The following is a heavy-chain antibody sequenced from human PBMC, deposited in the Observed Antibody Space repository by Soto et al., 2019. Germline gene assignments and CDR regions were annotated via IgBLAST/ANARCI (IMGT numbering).Heavy chain of an antibody. J-gene: IGHJ4*02. V-gene: IGHV4-39*01. CDR2: VHYSGSA. D-gene: IGHD3-10*01. Sequence: LTCSVSGGSISTSSYFWGWIRQPPGKGLEWVGAVHYSGSANYRSSLQSRVTISVDTSQNQFSLRLRSVTAADTAVYYCARHRWGSGSYSGLLDFWGQGTLVTVSS. CDR1: GGSISTSSYF. CDR3: ARHRWGSGSYSGLLDF.